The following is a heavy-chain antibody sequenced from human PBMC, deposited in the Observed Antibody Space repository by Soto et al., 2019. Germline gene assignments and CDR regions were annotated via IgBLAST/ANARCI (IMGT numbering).Heavy chain of an antibody. Sequence: PGGSLRLSCASSGFTFSDYYMSWIRQAPGKGLEWVSYISSSSSYTNYADSVKGRFTISRDNAKNSLYLQMNSLRAEDTAVYYCARGSPAAGTRGDYWGQGTLVTVSS. D-gene: IGHD6-13*01. CDR3: ARGSPAAGTRGDY. CDR2: ISSSSSYT. CDR1: GFTFSDYY. J-gene: IGHJ4*02. V-gene: IGHV3-11*05.